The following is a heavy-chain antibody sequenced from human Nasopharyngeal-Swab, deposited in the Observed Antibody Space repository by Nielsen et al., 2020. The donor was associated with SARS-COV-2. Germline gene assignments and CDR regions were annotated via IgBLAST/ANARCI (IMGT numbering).Heavy chain of an antibody. Sequence: WIRQPPGKGLEWVSGISWNGLNIGYADSVKGRFTISRDNAKNSLYLHIQSLRTEDTASYFCVRDKQGLWSGNRNRFGPWGQGTLVTVSS. CDR2: ISWNGLNI. V-gene: IGHV3-9*01. CDR3: VRDKQGLWSGNRNRFGP. J-gene: IGHJ5*01. D-gene: IGHD3-10*01.